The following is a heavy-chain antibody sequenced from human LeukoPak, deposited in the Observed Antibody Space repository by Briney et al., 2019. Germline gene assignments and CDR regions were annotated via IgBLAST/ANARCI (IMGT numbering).Heavy chain of an antibody. Sequence: SVKVSCKASGGTFSSYAISWVRQAPGQGLEWMGGIIPIFGTANYAQKFRGRVTITADKSTRTAYMELSSLRSEDTAVYYCARVDIVVVPAPGSTYYYYYMDVWGKGTTVTISS. J-gene: IGHJ6*03. D-gene: IGHD2-2*01. CDR3: ARVDIVVVPAPGSTYYYYYMDV. CDR2: IIPIFGTA. V-gene: IGHV1-69*06. CDR1: GGTFSSYA.